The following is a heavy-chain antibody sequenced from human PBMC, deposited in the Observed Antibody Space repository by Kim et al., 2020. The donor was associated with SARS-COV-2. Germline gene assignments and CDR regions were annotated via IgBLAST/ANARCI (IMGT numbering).Heavy chain of an antibody. Sequence: GGSLRLSCAASGFTFSSYEMNWVRQAPGKGLEWVSYISSSGSTIYYADSVKGRFTISRDNAKNSLYLQMNSLRAEDTAVYYCARTQPGGFGELYFDYWGQGTLVTVSS. CDR3: ARTQPGGFGELYFDY. J-gene: IGHJ4*02. V-gene: IGHV3-48*03. CDR2: ISSSGSTI. CDR1: GFTFSSYE. D-gene: IGHD3-10*01.